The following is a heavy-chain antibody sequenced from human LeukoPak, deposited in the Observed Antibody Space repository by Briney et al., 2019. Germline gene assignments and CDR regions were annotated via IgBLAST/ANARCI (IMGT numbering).Heavy chain of an antibody. V-gene: IGHV3-21*01. D-gene: IGHD3-10*01. CDR2: MSGSSGHI. CDR1: GFTFSSYS. Sequence: GGSLRLSCAASGFTFSSYSMAWVRQAPGKGLEWVSSMSGSSGHIYYADSLEGRFTISRDNAKNSLYLQMNSLRAEDTAVYYCARDETLLWFGELLHYFDYWGQGTLVTVSS. CDR3: ARDETLLWFGELLHYFDY. J-gene: IGHJ4*02.